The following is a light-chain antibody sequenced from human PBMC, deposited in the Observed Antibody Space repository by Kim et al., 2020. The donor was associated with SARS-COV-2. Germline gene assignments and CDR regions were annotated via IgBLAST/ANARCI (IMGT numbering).Light chain of an antibody. CDR3: LQHNSYPIT. V-gene: IGKV1-17*01. CDR1: KEIRND. CDR2: GAS. Sequence: EYVGDRDKNTCRASKEIRNDVGWYQKNPGRAPKRLIYGASSLQSGVPSRFSGSGSGTEFTLTISRLQQEDFATYICLQHNSYPITFGQGTRLGIK. J-gene: IGKJ5*01.